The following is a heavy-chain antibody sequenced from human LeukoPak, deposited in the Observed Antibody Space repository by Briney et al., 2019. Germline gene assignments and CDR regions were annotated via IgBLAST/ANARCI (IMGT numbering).Heavy chain of an antibody. CDR3: ASLYDSSV. D-gene: IGHD3-22*01. J-gene: IGHJ4*02. CDR2: ISGYNGDT. CDR1: GYSFTSFG. V-gene: IGHV1-18*01. Sequence: ASVTVSRKSSGYSFTSFGVSWVRQAPGQGLEWMGWISGYNGDTIFAQKLQGRVALTTDTSTSTSYLELRGLRSDDTAVYYCASLYDSSVWGQGTLVTVSS.